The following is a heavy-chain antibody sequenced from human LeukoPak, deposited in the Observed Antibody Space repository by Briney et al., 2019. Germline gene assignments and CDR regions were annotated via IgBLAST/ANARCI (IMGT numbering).Heavy chain of an antibody. CDR1: GDSFSSVTDY. J-gene: IGHJ3*02. Sequence: SETLSLTCTVSGDSFSSVTDYWAWIRQPPGKGLEWIGYIYYSGSTNYNPSLKSRVTISVDTSKNQFSLKLSSVTAADTAVYYCARVFPSSSWYRGADAFDIWGQGTMVTVSS. V-gene: IGHV4-61*01. CDR2: IYYSGST. D-gene: IGHD6-13*01. CDR3: ARVFPSSSWYRGADAFDI.